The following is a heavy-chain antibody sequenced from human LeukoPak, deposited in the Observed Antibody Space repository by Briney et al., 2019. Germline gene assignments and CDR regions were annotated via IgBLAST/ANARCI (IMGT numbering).Heavy chain of an antibody. D-gene: IGHD6-19*01. V-gene: IGHV4-34*01. Sequence: SETLSLTCAVYGGSFSGYYWSWIRRPPGKGLEWIGEINHSGSTNYNPSLKSRVTISVDTSKNQFSLKLSSVTAADTAVYYCARPDGPTPRYSSGRYAFDIWGQGTMVTVSS. CDR1: GGSFSGYY. CDR3: ARPDGPTPRYSSGRYAFDI. CDR2: INHSGST. J-gene: IGHJ3*02.